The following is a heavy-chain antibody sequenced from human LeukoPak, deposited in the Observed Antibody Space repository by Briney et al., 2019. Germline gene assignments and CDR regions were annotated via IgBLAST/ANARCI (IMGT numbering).Heavy chain of an antibody. Sequence: SETLSLTCTVSGGSISSGDYYWSWIRQPPGKGLEWIGYIYYSGSTYYNPSLKSRVTISVDTSKNQFSLKLSSVTAADTAVYYCARFRHYDYDSSWSDPWGQGTLVTVSS. CDR2: IYYSGST. CDR3: ARFRHYDYDSSWSDP. V-gene: IGHV4-30-4*01. D-gene: IGHD3-10*01. J-gene: IGHJ5*02. CDR1: GGSISSGDYY.